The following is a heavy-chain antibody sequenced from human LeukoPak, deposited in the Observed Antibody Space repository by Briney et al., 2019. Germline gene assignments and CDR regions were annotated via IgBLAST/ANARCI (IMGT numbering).Heavy chain of an antibody. Sequence: ASVKVSCKVSGYTLTELSMHWVRQAPGKGLEWMGGFDPEDGETIYAQKFQGRVTMTEDTSTDTAYMELSSLRSEDTAVYYCARARSSGYPFRDDAFDIWGQGTMVTVSS. CDR2: FDPEDGET. CDR1: GYTLTELS. D-gene: IGHD3-22*01. CDR3: ARARSSGYPFRDDAFDI. V-gene: IGHV1-24*01. J-gene: IGHJ3*02.